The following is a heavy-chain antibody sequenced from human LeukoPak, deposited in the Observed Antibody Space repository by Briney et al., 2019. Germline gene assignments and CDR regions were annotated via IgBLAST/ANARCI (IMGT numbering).Heavy chain of an antibody. V-gene: IGHV4-30-4*08. CDR3: ARGAKKPYKQWLPPYYYYYYMDV. J-gene: IGHJ6*03. CDR1: GGSISSGDYY. D-gene: IGHD6-19*01. CDR2: IYYSGST. Sequence: PSETLSLTCTVSGGSISSGDYYWSWIRQPPGTGLEWIGYIYYSGSTYYNPSLKSRVTISVDTSKNQFSLKLSSVTAADTAVYYCARGAKKPYKQWLPPYYYYYYMDVWGKGTTVTVSS.